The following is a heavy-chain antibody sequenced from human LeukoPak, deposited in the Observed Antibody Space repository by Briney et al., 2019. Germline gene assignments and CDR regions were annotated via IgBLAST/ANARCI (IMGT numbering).Heavy chain of an antibody. J-gene: IGHJ4*02. Sequence: GGSLRLSCAASGFTFDDYAMHWVRQAPRKGLEWVSGISWNSGSIGYADSVKGRFTISRDNAKNSLYLQMNSLRAEDTALYYCAKGLSGDYDQGYFDYWGQGTLVTVSS. CDR3: AKGLSGDYDQGYFDY. V-gene: IGHV3-9*01. CDR1: GFTFDDYA. CDR2: ISWNSGSI. D-gene: IGHD4-17*01.